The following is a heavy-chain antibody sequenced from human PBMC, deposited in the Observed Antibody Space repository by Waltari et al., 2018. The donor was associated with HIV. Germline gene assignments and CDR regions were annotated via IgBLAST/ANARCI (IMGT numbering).Heavy chain of an antibody. CDR1: GFPFSRYD. CDR2: ISYDGSNK. J-gene: IGHJ3*02. D-gene: IGHD3-22*01. Sequence: QVQLVESGGGVVQPGRSLSLSCAASGFPFSRYDMHWVRQAPGKGLEWVAVISYDGSNKYYADSVKGRFTISRDNSKNTLYLQMNSLRAEDTAVYYCARDQTMTRAFDIWGQGTMVTVSS. V-gene: IGHV3-30*01. CDR3: ARDQTMTRAFDI.